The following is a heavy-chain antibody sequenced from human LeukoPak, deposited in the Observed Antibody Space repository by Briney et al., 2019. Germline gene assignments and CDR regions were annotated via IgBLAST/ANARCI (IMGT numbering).Heavy chain of an antibody. J-gene: IGHJ4*02. V-gene: IGHV3-30*18. CDR3: AKEGRIAVAHGFDY. D-gene: IGHD6-19*01. CDR1: GFTFSSYG. Sequence: GRSLRLSCAASGFTFSSYGMHWVRQAPGKGLEWVAVISYDGSNKYYADSVKGRFTISRDNSKNTLYLQMNSLRAEDTAVCYCAKEGRIAVAHGFDYWGQGTLVTVSS. CDR2: ISYDGSNK.